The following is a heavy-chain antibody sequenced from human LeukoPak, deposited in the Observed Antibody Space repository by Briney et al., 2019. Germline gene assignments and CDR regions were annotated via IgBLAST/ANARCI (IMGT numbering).Heavy chain of an antibody. J-gene: IGHJ3*02. Sequence: PGGSLRLSCAASGFTVSSNYMHWVRQAPRKGLEWVSVIYSGGSTYYADSVKGRFTISRDNSKNTLYLQMNNLRAEDAAVYYCARGGPGGSDAFDIWGQGTMVTVSS. D-gene: IGHD3-10*01. V-gene: IGHV3-66*01. CDR1: GFTVSSNY. CDR3: ARGGPGGSDAFDI. CDR2: IYSGGST.